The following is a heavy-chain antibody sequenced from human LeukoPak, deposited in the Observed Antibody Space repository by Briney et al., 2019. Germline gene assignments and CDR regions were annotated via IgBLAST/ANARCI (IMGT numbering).Heavy chain of an antibody. V-gene: IGHV3-7*01. D-gene: IGHD2/OR15-2a*01. CDR3: ARGSAPDNSNSNIDSDDY. CDR2: IKQDGSEK. Sequence: PGGSLRLSCAASGFTFSSYWMSWVRQAPGKGLEWVANIKQDGSEKYYVDSVKGRFTISRDNAKNSLYLQMNSLRAEDTAVYYCARGSAPDNSNSNIDSDDYWGQGTLVTVSS. CDR1: GFTFSSYW. J-gene: IGHJ4*02.